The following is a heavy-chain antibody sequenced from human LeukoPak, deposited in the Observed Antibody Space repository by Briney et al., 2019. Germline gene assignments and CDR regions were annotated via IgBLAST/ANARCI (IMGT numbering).Heavy chain of an antibody. CDR3: ARDPYSSGGVTDAFDI. Sequence: SVKVSCKASGGTFSSYAISWVRQAPGQGLEWMGGIIPIFGTANYAQKFQGRVTITTDESTSTAYMELSSLRSEDTAVYYCARDPYSSGGVTDAFDIWGQGTMVTVSS. J-gene: IGHJ3*02. D-gene: IGHD6-19*01. CDR2: IIPIFGTA. CDR1: GGTFSSYA. V-gene: IGHV1-69*05.